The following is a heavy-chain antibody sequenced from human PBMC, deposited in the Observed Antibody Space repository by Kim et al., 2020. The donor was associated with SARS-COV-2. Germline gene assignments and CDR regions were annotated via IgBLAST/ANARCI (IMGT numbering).Heavy chain of an antibody. J-gene: IGHJ4*02. CDR3: ARDSDYDFWSGYYLFDY. CDR2: ISAYNGNT. V-gene: IGHV1-18*01. CDR1: GYTFTSYG. D-gene: IGHD3-3*01. Sequence: ASVKVSCKASGYTFTSYGISWVRQAPGQGLEWMGWISAYNGNTNYAQKLQGRVTMTTDTSTSTAYMELRSLRSDDTAVYYCARDSDYDFWSGYYLFDYWGQGTLVTVSS.